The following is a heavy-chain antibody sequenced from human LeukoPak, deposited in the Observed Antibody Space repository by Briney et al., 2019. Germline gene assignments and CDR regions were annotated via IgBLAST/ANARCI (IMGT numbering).Heavy chain of an antibody. D-gene: IGHD4-11*01. CDR1: GFSLTAFG. CDR2: ISSGSSSI. Sequence: GGSLRLSCAVSGFSLTAFGMNWVRQAPEKGLEWVSSISSGSSSIYYADSVKGRFTISRDNAKSSLYLQMNSLRAEDTAVYYCARVTNYYYYMDVWGKGSSVTVSS. J-gene: IGHJ6*03. V-gene: IGHV3-21*01. CDR3: ARVTNYYYYMDV.